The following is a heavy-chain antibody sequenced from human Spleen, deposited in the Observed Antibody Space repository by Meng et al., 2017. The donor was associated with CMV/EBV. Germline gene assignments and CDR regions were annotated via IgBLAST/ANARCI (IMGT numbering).Heavy chain of an antibody. CDR1: FSSAW. Sequence: FSSAWMNWVRQAPGKGLEWVGRIKSKTDGGTTDYAAPVKGRFIISRDDSKNTLYLQMNSLKTEDTAVYYCAKDSLPYDNYDGYFDYWGQGALVTVSS. CDR2: IKSKTDGGTT. J-gene: IGHJ4*02. D-gene: IGHD4-17*01. V-gene: IGHV3-15*01. CDR3: AKDSLPYDNYDGYFDY.